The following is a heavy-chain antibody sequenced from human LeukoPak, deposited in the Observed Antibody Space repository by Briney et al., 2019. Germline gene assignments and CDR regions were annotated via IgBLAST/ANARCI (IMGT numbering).Heavy chain of an antibody. J-gene: IGHJ6*02. CDR1: GFTFTSSA. Sequence: SVKVSCKASGFTFTSSAMQWVRQARGQRLEWIGWIVVGSGNTNYAQKFQERVTITRDMSTSTAYMELSSLRSEDTAVYYCAATYDFWSGYYGMDAWGQGTTVTVSS. CDR2: IVVGSGNT. CDR3: AATYDFWSGYYGMDA. D-gene: IGHD3-3*01. V-gene: IGHV1-58*02.